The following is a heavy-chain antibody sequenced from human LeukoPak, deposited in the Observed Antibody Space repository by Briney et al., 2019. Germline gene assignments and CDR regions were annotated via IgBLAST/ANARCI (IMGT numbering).Heavy chain of an antibody. J-gene: IGHJ5*02. Sequence: SETLSLTCTVSGGSISSSSYYWGWILQPPGKGLEWIGSIYYSGSTYYNPSLKSRVTISVDTSKNQSSLKLSSVTAADTAVYYCARHYYDSSGYPFDPWGQGTLVTVSS. CDR3: ARHYYDSSGYPFDP. CDR2: IYYSGST. CDR1: GGSISSSSYY. D-gene: IGHD3-22*01. V-gene: IGHV4-39*01.